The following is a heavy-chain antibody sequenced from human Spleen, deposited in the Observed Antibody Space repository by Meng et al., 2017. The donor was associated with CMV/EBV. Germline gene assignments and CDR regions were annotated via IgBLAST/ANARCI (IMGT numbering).Heavy chain of an antibody. V-gene: IGHV1-69*05. J-gene: IGHJ5*02. Sequence: KVPRKASWGTLRLFAIRWGPQAPGQGLGLVGGINPIFGTTNYAQKFQGRVSITTDESTSTAYMELSNLRFDDTAVYYCARNRRGFDPWGQGTLVTVSS. CDR3: ARNRRGFDP. CDR2: INPIFGTT. CDR1: WGTLRLFA.